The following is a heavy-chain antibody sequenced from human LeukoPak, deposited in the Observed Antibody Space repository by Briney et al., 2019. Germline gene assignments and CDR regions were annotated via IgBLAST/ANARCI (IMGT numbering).Heavy chain of an antibody. CDR3: ASRGGSGYYFDY. Sequence: SQTLSLTCTVSGGSISSGSYYWNWIRQPAGKGLEWIGRIYRSGSSNYNPSLKSRVTVSVDTSKNQFSLKLSSVTAADTAVYYCASRGGSGYYFDYWGQGTLVTVSS. J-gene: IGHJ4*02. CDR1: GGSISSGSYY. V-gene: IGHV4-61*02. CDR2: IYRSGSS. D-gene: IGHD3-22*01.